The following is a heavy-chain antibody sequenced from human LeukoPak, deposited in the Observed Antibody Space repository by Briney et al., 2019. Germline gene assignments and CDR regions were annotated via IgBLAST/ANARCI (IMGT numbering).Heavy chain of an antibody. CDR1: GFTFSSYD. V-gene: IGHV3-13*01. CDR2: IGTAGDT. J-gene: IGHJ5*02. D-gene: IGHD2-2*03. Sequence: GGSLRLSCAASGFTFSSYDMHWVRQAPGKGLEWVSAIGTAGDTYYPGSVKGPFTISRENANNSLYLQMNSLRAGDTAVYYCARGGYCSSTSCLQIYNWFDPWGQGTLVTVSS. CDR3: ARGGYCSSTSCLQIYNWFDP.